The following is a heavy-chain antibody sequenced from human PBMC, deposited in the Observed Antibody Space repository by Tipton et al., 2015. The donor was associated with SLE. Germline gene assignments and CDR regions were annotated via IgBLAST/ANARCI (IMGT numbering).Heavy chain of an antibody. J-gene: IGHJ3*01. CDR1: GGSISSYY. Sequence: TLSLTCTVSGGSISSYYWSWIRQPAGGGLEWIGRIYTNENTNYNPSLKSRVTMSVDTSKNHFSLKLISVTAADTAVYYCAREVDVWGQGILVTVSS. D-gene: IGHD2-15*01. CDR3: AREVDV. CDR2: IYTNENT. V-gene: IGHV4-4*07.